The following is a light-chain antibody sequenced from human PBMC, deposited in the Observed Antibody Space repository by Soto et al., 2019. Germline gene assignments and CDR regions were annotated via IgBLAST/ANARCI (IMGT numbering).Light chain of an antibody. CDR3: QQYNSYPVS. Sequence: DIQMTQSPSSLSASVGDRVTITCRASKDISNHLAWFQQKPGKAPKSLISAASSLQSGVPSKFSGSGSGTDFTLTISSLQPDDFATYYCQQYNSYPVSFGGGTKVEIK. J-gene: IGKJ4*01. V-gene: IGKV1-16*02. CDR1: KDISNH. CDR2: AAS.